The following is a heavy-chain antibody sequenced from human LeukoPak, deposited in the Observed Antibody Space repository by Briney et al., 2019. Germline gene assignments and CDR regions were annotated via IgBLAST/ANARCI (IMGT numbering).Heavy chain of an antibody. J-gene: IGHJ4*02. CDR1: GYTFTSYA. CDR2: SNAGNGNT. Sequence: ASVKVSCKASGYTFTSYAMHWVRQAPGQRLEWMGWSNAGNGNTKYSQKFQGRVTMTRDTSTSTVYMELSSLRSEDTAVYYCAWASGSYYSIDYWGQGTLVTVSS. V-gene: IGHV1-3*01. D-gene: IGHD1-26*01. CDR3: AWASGSYYSIDY.